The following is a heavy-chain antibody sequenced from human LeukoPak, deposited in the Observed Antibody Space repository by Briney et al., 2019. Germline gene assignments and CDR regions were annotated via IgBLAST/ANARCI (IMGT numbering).Heavy chain of an antibody. J-gene: IGHJ6*02. CDR3: ARSRYCSSTSCYMNYYYGMDV. V-gene: IGHV4-59*01. Sequence: PSETLSLTCTVSGGSISSYYWSWIRQPPGKGLEWIGYIYYSGSTNYNPSLKSRVTISVDTSKNQFSLKLSSVTAADTAVYYCARSRYCSSTSCYMNYYYGMDVWGQGTTVTVSS. CDR1: GGSISSYY. CDR2: IYYSGST. D-gene: IGHD2-2*02.